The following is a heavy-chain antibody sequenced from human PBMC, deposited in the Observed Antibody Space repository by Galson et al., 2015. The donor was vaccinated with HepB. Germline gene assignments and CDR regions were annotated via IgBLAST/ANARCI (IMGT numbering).Heavy chain of an antibody. CDR2: ISGSGDST. D-gene: IGHD1-26*01. CDR1: GFTFSSYA. J-gene: IGHJ4*02. V-gene: IGHV3-23*01. CDR3: AKDIRGGVGATRIDY. Sequence: SLRLSCAVSGFTFSSYAMTWVRQAPGKGLEWVSSISGSGDSTYYAGSVKGRFTISRDNSKNTLYLQMNSLRAEDTAVYYCAKDIRGGVGATRIDYWGQGTLVTVSS.